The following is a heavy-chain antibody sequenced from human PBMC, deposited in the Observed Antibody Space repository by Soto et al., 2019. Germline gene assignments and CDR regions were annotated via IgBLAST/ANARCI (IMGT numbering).Heavy chain of an antibody. CDR1: GYSFTTYG. CDR3: ARDRAFGPGSLDY. V-gene: IGHV1-18*01. Sequence: QVQLVQSGAEVKKPGASVKVSCKASGYSFTTYGMSWARQAPGQGLEWMGWISGYNGNTNYAQKFQGRVTMTTDTSTTTAYMELRSVRSDDTAVYYCARDRAFGPGSLDYWGQGILVTVSS. J-gene: IGHJ4*02. D-gene: IGHD3-16*01. CDR2: ISGYNGNT.